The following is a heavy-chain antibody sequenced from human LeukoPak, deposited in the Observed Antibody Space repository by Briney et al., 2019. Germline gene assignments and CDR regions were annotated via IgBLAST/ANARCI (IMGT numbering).Heavy chain of an antibody. J-gene: IGHJ4*02. CDR2: INPNNGAT. D-gene: IGHD1-1*01. CDR1: GYTFSGYY. V-gene: IGHV1-2*02. CDR3: ARYNWNDVVSALDS. Sequence: ASVRVSCKASGYTFSGYYIHWVRQAPGQGLEWMGWINPNNGATNYAQNFQGGVTMTRDTSTTTFYMGVSSLRSDDTAFYYCARYNWNDVVSALDSWGQGTLVPVSS.